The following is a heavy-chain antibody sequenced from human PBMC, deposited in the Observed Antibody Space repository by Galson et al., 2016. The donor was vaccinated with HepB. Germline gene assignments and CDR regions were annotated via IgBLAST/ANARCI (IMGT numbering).Heavy chain of an antibody. CDR3: AKDVSPIDDDVPDYGVDV. V-gene: IGHV1-46*01. D-gene: IGHD1-1*01. J-gene: IGHJ6*02. Sequence: SVKVSCKASGYAFTGFFLHWVRLAPGQGLEWVAMINPVTGVADYAAGFQGRVTLTSDTPTSTVYLELNGLKSGDTAVYYCAKDVSPIDDDVPDYGVDVWGQGTTFTVSS. CDR2: INPVTGVA. CDR1: GYAFTGFF.